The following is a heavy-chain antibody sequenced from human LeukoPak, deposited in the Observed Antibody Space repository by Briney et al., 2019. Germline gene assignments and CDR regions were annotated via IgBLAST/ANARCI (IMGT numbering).Heavy chain of an antibody. CDR2: ISSSGSTI. V-gene: IGHV3-11*01. D-gene: IGHD2-2*01. CDR1: GFTFSDYY. J-gene: IGHJ6*02. Sequence: PGGSLRLSCAASGFTFSDYYMSWIRQAPGKGLEWVSYISSSGSTIYYADSVKGRFTISRDNAKNSLYLQMNSLRAEDTAVYYCARDGMIVSSTSYLHPFTDYYYGMDVWGQGTTVTVSS. CDR3: ARDGMIVSSTSYLHPFTDYYYGMDV.